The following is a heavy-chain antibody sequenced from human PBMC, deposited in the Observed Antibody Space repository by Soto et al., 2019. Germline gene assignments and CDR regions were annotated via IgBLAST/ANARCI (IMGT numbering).Heavy chain of an antibody. J-gene: IGHJ4*02. CDR3: ARRGRGVYNEDLPIDY. CDR2: IWYDATNK. V-gene: IGHV3-33*01. Sequence: QVQLVESGGGVVQPGRSLRLSCAASGFTFSSYAMHWVRQAPGKGLEWVAVIWYDATNKYYADSVKGRFTISRDNSKNTRYLQLNSLSDDDTAVYYCARRGRGVYNEDLPIDYWGQGTLVTVSS. CDR1: GFTFSSYA. D-gene: IGHD1-1*01.